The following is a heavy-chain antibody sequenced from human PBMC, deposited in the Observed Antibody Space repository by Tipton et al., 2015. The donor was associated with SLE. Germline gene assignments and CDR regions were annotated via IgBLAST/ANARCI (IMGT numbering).Heavy chain of an antibody. CDR2: IYPSGST. CDR3: ARDGGQRVISGTYDFYYYGLDV. Sequence: TLSLTCTVSDGSITDAYWSWIRQPAGKGLEWIGRIYPSGSTNYNPSLKSRVTMSVDTSKNQFSLKLSSVTAADTAVYYCARDGGQRVISGTYDFYYYGLDVWGQGTTVTVSS. J-gene: IGHJ6*02. V-gene: IGHV4-4*07. D-gene: IGHD6-13*01. CDR1: DGSITDAY.